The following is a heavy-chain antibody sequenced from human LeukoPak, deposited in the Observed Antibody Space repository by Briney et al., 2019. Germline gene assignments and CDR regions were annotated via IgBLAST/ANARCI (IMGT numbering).Heavy chain of an antibody. CDR2: IKVDGSEK. Sequence: GGSLRLSCEASGFSYSSYWMTWVRQAPGKGLEWVANIKVDGSEKYYVDAVKGRFTISRDNAKDSLYLQMNGLRAEDTAIYYCARAQWTAFDYYYYMDVWGKGTTVTVSS. CDR3: ARAQWTAFDYYYYMDV. V-gene: IGHV3-7*01. D-gene: IGHD3/OR15-3a*01. J-gene: IGHJ6*03. CDR1: GFSYSSYW.